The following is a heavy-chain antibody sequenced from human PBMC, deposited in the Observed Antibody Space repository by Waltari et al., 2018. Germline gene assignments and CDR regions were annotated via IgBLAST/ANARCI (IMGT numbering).Heavy chain of an antibody. CDR2: IYTSGST. J-gene: IGHJ4*02. CDR1: GGSISSGSYY. Sequence: QVQLQESGPGLVKPSQTLSLTCTVSGGSISSGSYYWSWIRQPAGKGLEWIGRIYTSGSTNYNPSLKSRVTISVDTSKNQFSLKLSSVTAADTAVYYCARGETYYYDSSGHEAFDYWGQGTLVTVSS. D-gene: IGHD3-22*01. CDR3: ARGETYYYDSSGHEAFDY. V-gene: IGHV4-61*02.